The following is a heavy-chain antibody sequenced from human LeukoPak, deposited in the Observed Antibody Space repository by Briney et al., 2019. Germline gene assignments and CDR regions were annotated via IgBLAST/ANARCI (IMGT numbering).Heavy chain of an antibody. Sequence: ASVKVSCKASGYTFTSYGISWVRQAPGQGLEWMGWISAYNGNTNYAQNLQGRVTMTTDTSTSTACMELRSLRSDDTAVYYCARRASLLVGATDYWGQGTLVTVSS. J-gene: IGHJ4*02. CDR2: ISAYNGNT. CDR3: ARRASLLVGATDY. D-gene: IGHD1-26*01. CDR1: GYTFTSYG. V-gene: IGHV1-18*01.